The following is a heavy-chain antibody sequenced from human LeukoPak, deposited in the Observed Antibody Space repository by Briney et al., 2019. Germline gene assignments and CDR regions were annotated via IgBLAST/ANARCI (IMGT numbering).Heavy chain of an antibody. D-gene: IGHD2-15*01. CDR2: IYTSGST. CDR1: GGSISSYY. V-gene: IGHV4-4*07. Sequence: SETLSLTCTVSGGSISSYYWSWIRQPAGKGLEWIGRIYTSGSTNYNPSLKSRVTMSVDTSKNQFSLKLSSVTAAGTAVYYCARDTPCSGGSCYLVPWFDPWGQGTLVTVSS. CDR3: ARDTPCSGGSCYLVPWFDP. J-gene: IGHJ5*02.